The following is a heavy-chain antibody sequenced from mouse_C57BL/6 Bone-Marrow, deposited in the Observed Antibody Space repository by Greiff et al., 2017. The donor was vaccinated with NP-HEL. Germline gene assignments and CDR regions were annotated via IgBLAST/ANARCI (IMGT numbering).Heavy chain of an antibody. Sequence: VQLQQSGPELVKPGASVKISCKASGYTFTDYYMNWVKQSHGKSLEWIGDINPNNGGTSYNQQFKGKATLTVDKSSSTAYMERRSLTSEDSAVYYCARRDDGYYGWFAYWGQGTLVTVSA. CDR3: ARRDDGYYGWFAY. J-gene: IGHJ3*01. V-gene: IGHV1-26*01. D-gene: IGHD2-3*01. CDR2: INPNNGGT. CDR1: GYTFTDYY.